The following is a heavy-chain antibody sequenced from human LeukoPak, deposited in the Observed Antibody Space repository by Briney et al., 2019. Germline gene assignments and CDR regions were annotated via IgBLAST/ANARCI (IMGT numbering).Heavy chain of an antibody. Sequence: SETLSLTCTVSGGSISSYYWSWIRRPPGKGLEWIGDIYYSGSPYYNPSLKSRVTMSVDTSKNQFSLKLSSVTAADTAVYYCARGNYIWKYFFEYWSQGTLVTVSS. V-gene: IGHV4-59*12. J-gene: IGHJ4*02. CDR3: ARGNYIWKYFFEY. CDR1: GGSISSYY. D-gene: IGHD1-1*01. CDR2: IYYSGSP.